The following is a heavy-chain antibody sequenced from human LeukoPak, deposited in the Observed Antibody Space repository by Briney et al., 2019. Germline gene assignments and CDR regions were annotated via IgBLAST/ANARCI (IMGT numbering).Heavy chain of an antibody. V-gene: IGHV3-74*01. Sequence: GGSLRHSCAASGFTFSIYWMHWVRQAPGKGLVWVSRINSDGSSTSYADSVKGRFTISRDNAKNTLYLQMNSLRAEDTAVYYCARDEDWSGYYGAFDIWAQGTMVTVSS. CDR1: GFTFSIYW. CDR3: ARDEDWSGYYGAFDI. J-gene: IGHJ3*02. CDR2: INSDGSST. D-gene: IGHD3-3*01.